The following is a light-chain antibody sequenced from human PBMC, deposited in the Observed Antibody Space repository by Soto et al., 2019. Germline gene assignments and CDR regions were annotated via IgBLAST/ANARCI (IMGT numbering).Light chain of an antibody. J-gene: IGLJ1*01. V-gene: IGLV2-14*01. CDR2: ASS. CDR3: SSYTSGSTLCV. CDR1: SSDVGSYNY. Sequence: QSVLTQPASVSGSPGQSITISCTGTSSDVGSYNYVSWYQHHPGKAPRLMIYASSNRPSGVSHRFSGSRPGNTASLTISGLQAEDEADYYCSSYTSGSTLCVFGTGTKVTVL.